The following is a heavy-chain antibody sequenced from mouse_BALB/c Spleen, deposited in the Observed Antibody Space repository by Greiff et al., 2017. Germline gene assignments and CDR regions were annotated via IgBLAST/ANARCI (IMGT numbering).Heavy chain of an antibody. CDR2: INPGSGGT. CDR1: GYAFTNYL. V-gene: IGHV1-54*01. J-gene: IGHJ2*01. Sequence: VQLQESGAELVRPGTSVKVSCKASGYAFTNYLIEWVKQRPGQGLEWIGVINPGSGGTNYNEKFKGKATLTADKSSSTAYMQLSSLTSDDSAVYFCARAYYYGSLYYFDYWGQGTTLTVST. CDR3: ARAYYYGSLYYFDY. D-gene: IGHD1-1*01.